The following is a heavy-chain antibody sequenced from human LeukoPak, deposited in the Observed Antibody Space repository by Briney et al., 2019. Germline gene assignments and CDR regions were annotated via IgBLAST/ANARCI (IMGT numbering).Heavy chain of an antibody. Sequence: GASVKVSCKASGGTFSSYAISWVRQAPGQGLEWMGGIIPIFGTANYAQKFQGRVTITADESTSTAYMELSSLRSEDTAVYYCARDLPGPARQYSSSPNWFDPWGQGTLVTVSS. D-gene: IGHD6-13*01. J-gene: IGHJ5*02. CDR2: IIPIFGTA. V-gene: IGHV1-69*13. CDR1: GGTFSSYA. CDR3: ARDLPGPARQYSSSPNWFDP.